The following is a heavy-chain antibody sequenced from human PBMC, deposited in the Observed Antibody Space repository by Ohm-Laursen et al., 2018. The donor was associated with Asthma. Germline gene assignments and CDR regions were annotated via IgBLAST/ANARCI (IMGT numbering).Heavy chain of an antibody. CDR3: ARDPAYCGGDCSSI. D-gene: IGHD2-21*01. V-gene: IGHV1-18*04. CDR1: GYTFTSYG. Sequence: ASVKVSCKPSGYTFTSYGISWVRQAPGQGLEWMGGISAYNGNTNYAQKLQGRVTMTRDTSTSTVYMELSSLRSEDTAVYYCARDPAYCGGDCSSIWGQGTLVTVSS. J-gene: IGHJ4*02. CDR2: ISAYNGNT.